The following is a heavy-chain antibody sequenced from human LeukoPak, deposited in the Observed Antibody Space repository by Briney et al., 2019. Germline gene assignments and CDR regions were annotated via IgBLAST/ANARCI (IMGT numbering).Heavy chain of an antibody. V-gene: IGHV3-21*04. CDR2: ISHTGSVT. CDR1: GFAFSIYS. CDR3: AKALDYYGSGDYYYYGMDV. D-gene: IGHD3-10*01. Sequence: GGSLRLSCAASGFAFSIYSLNWVRQAPGKGLEWVSYISHTGSVTSYADSVRGRFTISRDNAKNSLYLQMNSLRAEDTALYYCAKALDYYGSGDYYYYGMDVWGQGTTVTVSS. J-gene: IGHJ6*02.